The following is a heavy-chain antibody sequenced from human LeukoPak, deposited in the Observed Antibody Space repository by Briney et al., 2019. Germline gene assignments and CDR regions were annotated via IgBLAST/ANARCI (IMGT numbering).Heavy chain of an antibody. CDR2: IYSGGST. Sequence: QSGVSLRLSCAASGFTVSSNYMRWVRQAPGKGLEWVSAIYSGGSTYYADSVKGRFTISRDNSKNTLYLQMNSLRAEDAAVYYCARDMGSGSSYGDFDYWGQGTLVTVSS. D-gene: IGHD3-10*01. CDR1: GFTVSSNY. V-gene: IGHV3-66*01. J-gene: IGHJ4*02. CDR3: ARDMGSGSSYGDFDY.